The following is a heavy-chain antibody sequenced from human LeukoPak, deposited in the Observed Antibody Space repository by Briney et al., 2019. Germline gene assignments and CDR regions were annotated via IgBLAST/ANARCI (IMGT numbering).Heavy chain of an antibody. J-gene: IGHJ4*02. V-gene: IGHV4-61*09. Sequence: PSQTLSLTCTVSGDSISIGSYYWSWLRQPAGKGLEWIGHMNTTGSTKYNPSLKNRVTISVDTSNNQFSLKVSSVTAADTAVYYCARDWDYWGQGTLVTVSS. CDR2: MNTTGST. CDR3: ARDWDY. CDR1: GDSISIGSYY.